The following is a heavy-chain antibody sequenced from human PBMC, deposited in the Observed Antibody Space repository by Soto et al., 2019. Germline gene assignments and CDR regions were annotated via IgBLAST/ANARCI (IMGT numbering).Heavy chain of an antibody. CDR2: IYYSGST. Sequence: SETLSLTCAVSGGSISNYYWSWIRQPPGKGLDWIGYIYYSGSTKYNPSLKSRVTISVDTSKNQFSLKLSSVTAADTAVYYCARMNYYDTSGYPLDYWGQGTLVTVSS. V-gene: IGHV4-59*01. J-gene: IGHJ4*02. CDR1: GGSISNYY. CDR3: ARMNYYDTSGYPLDY. D-gene: IGHD3-22*01.